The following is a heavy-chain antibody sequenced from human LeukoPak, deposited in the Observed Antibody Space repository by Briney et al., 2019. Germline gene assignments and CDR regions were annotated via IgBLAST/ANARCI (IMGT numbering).Heavy chain of an antibody. J-gene: IGHJ5*02. CDR2: ISGSGGST. V-gene: IGHV3-23*01. CDR1: GFTFSSYA. Sequence: GGSLRLSCAASGFTFSSYAMSWVRQAPGKGLEWVSAISGSGGSTYYADSVKGRFTISRDNSKNTLYLQMNSLRAADTAVYFCAIDPRRVRGVIMGNWFDPCGEGTLVTVSS. CDR3: AIDPRRVRGVIMGNWFDP. D-gene: IGHD3-10*01.